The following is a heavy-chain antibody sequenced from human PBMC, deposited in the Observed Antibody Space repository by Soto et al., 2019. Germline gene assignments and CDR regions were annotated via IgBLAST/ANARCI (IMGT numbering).Heavy chain of an antibody. CDR1: GFTFSSYW. CDR3: SGRGYDFWSGYPYYYMDV. CDR2: IRQDGGEK. V-gene: IGHV3-7*01. J-gene: IGHJ6*03. D-gene: IGHD3-3*01. Sequence: GGSLRLSCAASGFTFSSYWMSWVRQAPGKGLEWVANIRQDGGEKYYVDSVKGRFTISRDNAKNSLYLQMNSLRAEDTAVYYCSGRGYDFWSGYPYYYMDVWGKGTTVTVSS.